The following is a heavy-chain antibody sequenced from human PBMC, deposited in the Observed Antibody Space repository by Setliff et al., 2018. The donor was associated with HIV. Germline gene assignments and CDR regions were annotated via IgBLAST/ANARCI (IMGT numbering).Heavy chain of an antibody. CDR1: GYTFISYD. Sequence: ASVKVSCKASGYTFISYDISWVRQATGQGLEWMGWMNPDSGRTGYAQKFQGRVTMTWSTSTSTAYMEVRSLRSEDTAVYYCARGGRRSYYYYFHMDVWGKGTTVTVSS. CDR2: MNPDSGRT. CDR3: ARGGRRSYYYYFHMDV. J-gene: IGHJ6*03. V-gene: IGHV1-8*01.